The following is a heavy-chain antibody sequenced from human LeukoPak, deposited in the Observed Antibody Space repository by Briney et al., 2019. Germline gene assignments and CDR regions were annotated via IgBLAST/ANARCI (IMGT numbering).Heavy chain of an antibody. CDR3: AKGDVDSPMNFYH. V-gene: IGHV3-43*01. D-gene: IGHD5-12*01. CDR2: INCDGGST. CDR1: GFIFDDFT. J-gene: IGHJ4*02. Sequence: PSGSLRLSCAASGFIFDDFTINWVRQVPGKGLEWVSLINCDGGSTYYADSVKGRFTISRDNSKNSLYLQMDSLTTEDTAFYYCAKGDVDSPMNFYHWGQGTPVTVSS.